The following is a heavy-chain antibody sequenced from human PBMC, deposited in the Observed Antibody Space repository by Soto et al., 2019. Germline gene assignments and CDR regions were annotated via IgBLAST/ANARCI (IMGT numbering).Heavy chain of an antibody. D-gene: IGHD6-19*01. CDR1: GYMFTYYY. V-gene: IGHV1-46*01. CDR2: INPNGGTT. Sequence: ASVKVSCKASGYMFTYYYIHWVRQGPGQGLEWMGIINPNGGTTTYAQKFQGRVTMTRDTSTSTVYLELSRLRSDDTAVYYCAHRGIAVAKRNYYYGMDVWGQGTTVTVSS. CDR3: AHRGIAVAKRNYYYGMDV. J-gene: IGHJ6*02.